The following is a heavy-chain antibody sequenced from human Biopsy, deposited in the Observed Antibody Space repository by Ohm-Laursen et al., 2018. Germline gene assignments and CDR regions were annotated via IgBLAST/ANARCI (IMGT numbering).Heavy chain of an antibody. D-gene: IGHD3-3*01. J-gene: IGHJ4*01. CDR3: AKEEPPQGYDFWSGHYYYFDY. V-gene: IGHV3-30*18. CDR2: VSSDGKNK. Sequence: SLRLSCAASGFTLSNYGMHWVRQAPGRGLEWVAAVSSDGKNKHYADSVQGRFTISRDNSKNTLYLQMNSLKAEDTAVYYCAKEEPPQGYDFWSGHYYYFDYWGQGTLVTVSS. CDR1: GFTLSNYG.